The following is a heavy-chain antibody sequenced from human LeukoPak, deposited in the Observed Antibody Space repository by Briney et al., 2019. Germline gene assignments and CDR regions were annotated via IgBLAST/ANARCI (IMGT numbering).Heavy chain of an antibody. CDR1: GFTFSSYG. J-gene: IGHJ4*02. CDR3: ARDQPPTDYYDSSGYPPFDY. D-gene: IGHD3-22*01. V-gene: IGHV3-48*01. Sequence: GGSLRLSCAASGFTFSSYGMHWVRPAPGKGLEWVSYISSSSSTIYYADSVKGRFTISRDNAKNSLYLQMNSLRAEDTAVYYCARDQPPTDYYDSSGYPPFDYWGQGTLVTVSS. CDR2: ISSSSSTI.